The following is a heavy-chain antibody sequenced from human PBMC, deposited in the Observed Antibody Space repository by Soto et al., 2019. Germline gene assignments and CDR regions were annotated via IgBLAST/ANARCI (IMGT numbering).Heavy chain of an antibody. D-gene: IGHD6-19*01. CDR3: ARDKWLVLEGNYYYYGMDV. V-gene: IGHV4-59*01. CDR1: GGSISSYY. J-gene: IGHJ6*02. Sequence: SETLSLTCPVSGGSISSYYWSWIRQPPGKGLEWIGYIYYSGSTNYNPSLKSRVTISVDTSKNQFSLKLSSVTAADTAVYYCARDKWLVLEGNYYYYGMDVWGQGTTVTVSS. CDR2: IYYSGST.